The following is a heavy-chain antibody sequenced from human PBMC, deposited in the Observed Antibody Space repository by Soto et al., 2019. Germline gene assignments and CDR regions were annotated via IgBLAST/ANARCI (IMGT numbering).Heavy chain of an antibody. D-gene: IGHD3-22*01. Sequence: EASVKVSCKASGGTFSSHGISWVRQAPGQGLEWMGGIIPIFGTANYAQKFQGRVTITADESTSTAYMELSSLRSEDMAVYYCARGVNYYDSSGSSWFDPWGQGALVTVSS. J-gene: IGHJ5*02. CDR3: ARGVNYYDSSGSSWFDP. V-gene: IGHV1-69*13. CDR2: IIPIFGTA. CDR1: GGTFSSHG.